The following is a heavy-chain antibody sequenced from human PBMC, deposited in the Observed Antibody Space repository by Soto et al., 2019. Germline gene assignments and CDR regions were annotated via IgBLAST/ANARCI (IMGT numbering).Heavy chain of an antibody. Sequence: GASVKVSCKASGGTFSSYAISWVRQAPGQGLECMGGIIPIFGTANYAQKFQGRVTITADESTSTAYMELSSLRSEDTAVYYCARVTTYYYDSSGYRPGMDVCGQGTTVTLSS. D-gene: IGHD3-22*01. J-gene: IGHJ6*02. V-gene: IGHV1-69*13. CDR2: IIPIFGTA. CDR3: ARVTTYYYDSSGYRPGMDV. CDR1: GGTFSSYA.